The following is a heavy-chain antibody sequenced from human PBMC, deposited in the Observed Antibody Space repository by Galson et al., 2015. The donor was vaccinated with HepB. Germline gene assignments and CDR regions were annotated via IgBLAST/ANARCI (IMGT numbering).Heavy chain of an antibody. CDR2: IAWGDDK. D-gene: IGHD3-22*01. J-gene: IGHJ4*02. Sequence: PPLVKPTQTLTLTCTFSVFSLSTSGMCVSWIRQPPGKALEWLARIAWGDDKNYSTSLKTRLTISKDTSKNQGVLTMTNMDPVDTATYYCARTSLHYDSSGYYVKGVDYWGQGTLVTVSS. CDR3: ARTSLHYDSSGYYVKGVDY. V-gene: IGHV2-70*11. CDR1: VFSLSTSGMC.